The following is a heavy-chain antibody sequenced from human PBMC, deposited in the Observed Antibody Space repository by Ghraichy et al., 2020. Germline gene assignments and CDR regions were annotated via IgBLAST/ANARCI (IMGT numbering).Heavy chain of an antibody. D-gene: IGHD1-1*01. J-gene: IGHJ4*02. CDR2: VNQKGNEK. V-gene: IGHV3-7*01. CDR3: VREEDYNFEL. Sequence: GGSLRLSCAASGFTFSTFWMSWVRQAPGKGLEWVATVNQKGNEKYYVDSLKGRFTISRDNAENSLYLQMNNLRAEDTAVYYCVREEDYNFELWGQGNLVTVSS. CDR1: GFTFSTFW.